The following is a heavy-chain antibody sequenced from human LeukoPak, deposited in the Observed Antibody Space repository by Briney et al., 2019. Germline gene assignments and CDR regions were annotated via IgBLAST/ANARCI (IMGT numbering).Heavy chain of an antibody. CDR1: GYTFTSYY. Sequence: ASVKVSCKASGYTFTSYYMHWVRQAPGQGLEWMGIINPSGGSTSYAQKFQGRVTMTRDTSISTVYMELSSLRSDDTAVYYCARDSDFGCSGSSCFSWVYWGQGTLVTVSS. V-gene: IGHV1-46*01. J-gene: IGHJ4*02. CDR3: ARDSDFGCSGSSCFSWVY. CDR2: INPSGGST. D-gene: IGHD2-15*01.